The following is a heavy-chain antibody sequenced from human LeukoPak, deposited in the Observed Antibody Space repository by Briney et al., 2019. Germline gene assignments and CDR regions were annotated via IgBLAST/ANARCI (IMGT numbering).Heavy chain of an antibody. Sequence: GGSLRLSCAASGFTFSSYEMNWVRQAPGKGLEWVSYISSSGSTIYYADSVKGRFTISRDNAKNSLYLQMNNLRAEDTAVYYCARAGAVAGIDYWGQGTLVTVSS. J-gene: IGHJ4*02. CDR3: ARAGAVAGIDY. D-gene: IGHD6-19*01. CDR2: ISSSGSTI. V-gene: IGHV3-48*03. CDR1: GFTFSSYE.